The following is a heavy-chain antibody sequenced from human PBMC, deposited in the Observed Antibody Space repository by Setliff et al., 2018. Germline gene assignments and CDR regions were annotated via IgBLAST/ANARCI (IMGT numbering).Heavy chain of an antibody. CDR3: ARTSGPGSSLLPNFSDP. CDR1: GYSISSGYY. Sequence: KPSETLSLTCAVSGYSISSGYYWGWIRQPPGKGLEWIGIIYHSGSTYYNPSLKSRVTISVDTSKNQFSLKLSSVTAADTAVYYCARTSGPGSSLLPNFSDPWGQGTLVTVSS. CDR2: IYHSGST. J-gene: IGHJ5*02. D-gene: IGHD3-10*01. V-gene: IGHV4-38-2*01.